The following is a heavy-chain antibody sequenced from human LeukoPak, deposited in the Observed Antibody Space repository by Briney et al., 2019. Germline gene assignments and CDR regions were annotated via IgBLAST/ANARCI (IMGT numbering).Heavy chain of an antibody. V-gene: IGHV1-2*02. D-gene: IGHD5-12*01. J-gene: IGHJ4*02. CDR2: INPNSGAT. CDR3: SRGSALNRAYSGYDPPFHY. Sequence: ASVKVSCKASGYTFTGYYMHWVRQAPGQGLEWMGWINPNSGATGYAQKFQGRVTMTRDTSISTADMELNSLRSDDTAMYYCSRGSALNRAYSGYDPPFHYWGQGTLVAVSS. CDR1: GYTFTGYY.